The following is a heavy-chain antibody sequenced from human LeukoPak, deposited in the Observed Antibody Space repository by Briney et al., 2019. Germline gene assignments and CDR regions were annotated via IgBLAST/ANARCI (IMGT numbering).Heavy chain of an antibody. CDR1: GDSISSYY. V-gene: IGHV4-59*01. Sequence: KPSETLSLTCTVSGDSISSYYWSWIRQLPGKGLEWIAYIYSSGSTHHNPSLKSRVATSVDTSKNKLSLKLNSVTAADAAVYYCARAGQAYSFDHWGQGTLVTVSS. CDR3: ARAGQAYSFDH. J-gene: IGHJ4*02. CDR2: IYSSGST. D-gene: IGHD4-11*01.